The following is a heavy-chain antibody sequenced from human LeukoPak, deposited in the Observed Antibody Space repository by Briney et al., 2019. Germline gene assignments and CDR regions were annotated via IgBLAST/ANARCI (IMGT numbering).Heavy chain of an antibody. V-gene: IGHV4-59*01. CDR3: ARGAARYYYYSMDV. Sequence: SETLSLTCTAAGGSMSSYYWSWIRQPPGKGLEWIGYIYYSGSTNYKSSLKSRVTISVDTSKNQFSLKLSSVTAADTAVYYCARGAARYYYYSMDVWGKGTTVTVSS. J-gene: IGHJ6*03. CDR1: GGSMSSYY. CDR2: IYYSGST.